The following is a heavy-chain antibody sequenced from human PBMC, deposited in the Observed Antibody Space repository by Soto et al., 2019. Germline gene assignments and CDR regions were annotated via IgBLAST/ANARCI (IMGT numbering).Heavy chain of an antibody. Sequence: QLQLQESGPGLVKPSETLSLTCTVSGGSISSSNYYWAWIRQPPGKGLEWIGNIYYSEGTYYNPSLKSRGAISVDTSENQVSLKLCSVTAADSAVYYCARAAKWELLFDSWGQGTLVTVSS. J-gene: IGHJ4*02. CDR3: ARAAKWELLFDS. CDR2: IYYSEGT. D-gene: IGHD1-26*01. CDR1: GGSISSSNYY. V-gene: IGHV4-39*01.